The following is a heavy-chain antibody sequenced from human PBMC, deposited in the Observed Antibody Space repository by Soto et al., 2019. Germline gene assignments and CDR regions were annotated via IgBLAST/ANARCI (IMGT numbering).Heavy chain of an antibody. D-gene: IGHD3-22*01. CDR3: ARESPDSSGYYYAGFDY. J-gene: IGHJ4*02. V-gene: IGHV3-30-3*01. Sequence: PGGSLRLSCAASGFTFSSYAMHWVRQAPGKGLEWVAVISYDGSNKYYADSVKGRFTISRDNSKNTLYLQMNSLRAEDTAVYYCARESPDSSGYYYAGFDYWGQGTLVTVS. CDR2: ISYDGSNK. CDR1: GFTFSSYA.